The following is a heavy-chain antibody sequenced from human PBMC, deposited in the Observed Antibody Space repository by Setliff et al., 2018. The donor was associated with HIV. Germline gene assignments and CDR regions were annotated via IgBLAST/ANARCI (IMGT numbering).Heavy chain of an antibody. CDR3: ARGHLHDTSGYYLRGFDI. J-gene: IGHJ3*02. CDR2: VHHSGST. CDR1: GGAFSGFY. D-gene: IGHD3-22*01. Sequence: SEPLSLTCAVHGGAFSGFYWSWIRKPPGKGLEWIGEVHHSGSTNYNPSLKRLVTISVDTSKNQVSLKLCPVPAADTAVYYCARGHLHDTSGYYLRGFDIWGQGTMVTVSS. V-gene: IGHV4-34*01.